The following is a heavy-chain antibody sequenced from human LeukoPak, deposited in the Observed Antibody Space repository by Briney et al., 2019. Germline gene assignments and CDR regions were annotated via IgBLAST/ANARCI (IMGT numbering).Heavy chain of an antibody. V-gene: IGHV3-23*01. Sequence: PGGSLRLSCAASGFTFSSYAMNWVRQAPGKGLEWVSAISGSGGSTYYADSVKGRFTFSRDNSKNTLYLQMNSLRAEDTAVYYCAKDLMGASIRPYYFDYWGQGTLVTVSS. D-gene: IGHD1-26*01. J-gene: IGHJ4*02. CDR3: AKDLMGASIRPYYFDY. CDR2: ISGSGGST. CDR1: GFTFSSYA.